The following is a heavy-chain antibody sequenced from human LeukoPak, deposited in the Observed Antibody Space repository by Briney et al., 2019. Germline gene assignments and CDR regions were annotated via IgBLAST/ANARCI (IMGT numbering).Heavy chain of an antibody. CDR1: GYTFTSYG. J-gene: IGHJ4*02. V-gene: IGHV1-18*01. CDR3: ARHASSRLPGELDC. CDR2: ISAYNGNT. D-gene: IGHD7-27*01. Sequence: GASVKVSCKASGYTFTSYGISWVRQAPGQGLEWMGWISAYNGNTNYAQKLQGRVTMTTDTSTSTAYMELRSLRSDDTAVYYCARHASSRLPGELDCWGQGTLVTVSS.